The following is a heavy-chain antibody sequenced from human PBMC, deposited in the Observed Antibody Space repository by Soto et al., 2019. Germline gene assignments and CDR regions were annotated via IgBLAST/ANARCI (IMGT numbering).Heavy chain of an antibody. Sequence: SETLSLTCTVSGGSISRSNYYWGWIRQPPGKGLEWIGSIYYSGRTYYYPSLKSRVTISVDTSKNQFSLKLTSVTAADTAVYYCATYTSPRSEFDYWGQGTLVTVSS. CDR2: IYYSGRT. D-gene: IGHD2-2*02. V-gene: IGHV4-39*01. CDR1: GGSISRSNYY. CDR3: ATYTSPRSEFDY. J-gene: IGHJ4*02.